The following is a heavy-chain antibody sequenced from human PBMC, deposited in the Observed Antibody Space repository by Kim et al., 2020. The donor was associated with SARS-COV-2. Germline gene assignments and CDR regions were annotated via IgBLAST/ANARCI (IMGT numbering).Heavy chain of an antibody. CDR3: ARLVVRSVYNYFYYDAM. D-gene: IGHD2-8*02. J-gene: IGHJ6*01. CDR2: ISDSASNK. V-gene: IGHV3-23*01. CDR1: GFTVGSYD. Sequence: GGSLRLSCAASGFTVGSYDMSWVRQAPGKGLEWVSDISDSASNKFYADSVRGRFTISRDNSKNTLYLQMNSLRDEDTALYYCARLVVRSVYNYFYYDAM.